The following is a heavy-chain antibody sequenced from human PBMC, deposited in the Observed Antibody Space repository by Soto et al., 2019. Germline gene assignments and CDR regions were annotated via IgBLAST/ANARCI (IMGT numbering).Heavy chain of an antibody. CDR1: GGSFSGYY. V-gene: IGHV4-34*01. CDR3: AIPDYNFWSGYYPRASNWFDP. Sequence: LSLACAVYGGSFSGYYWRWIRQPPGKGLEWIGEINHSGSTNYNPSLKSRVTISLDTSKNQFSLKLSSVTAADTAVYYCAIPDYNFWSGYYPRASNWFDPWGQG. J-gene: IGHJ5*02. CDR2: INHSGST. D-gene: IGHD3-3*01.